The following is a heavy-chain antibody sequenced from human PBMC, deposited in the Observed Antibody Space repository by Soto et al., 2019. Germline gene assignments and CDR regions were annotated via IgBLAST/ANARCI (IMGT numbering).Heavy chain of an antibody. Sequence: EVQLVESGGGLVQPGGSLRLSCAASGFTVSSNYMCWVRQAPGEGLEWVSVIYSGGSTYYADSVKGRFTISRHNSKNTLYLQMNSLRAEDTAVYYCARGRDCGGDCPNWFDPWGQGTLVTVSS. CDR2: IYSGGST. J-gene: IGHJ5*02. V-gene: IGHV3-53*04. CDR3: ARGRDCGGDCPNWFDP. CDR1: GFTVSSNY. D-gene: IGHD2-21*02.